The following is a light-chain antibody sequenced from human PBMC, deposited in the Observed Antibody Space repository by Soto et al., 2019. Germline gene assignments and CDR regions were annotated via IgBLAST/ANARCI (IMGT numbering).Light chain of an antibody. J-gene: IGLJ1*01. CDR3: TSYTGSTPFCV. Sequence: QSALTQPASVSGSPGQSIAISCTGVRTDVDGYDYVSWYQQHPGQAPQLIIYDVYKRPSGVSHLFSGSKSGDTASLTISGLQAEDEADYYCTSYTGSTPFCVFGTGTNLTVL. V-gene: IGLV2-14*03. CDR2: DVY. CDR1: RTDVDGYDY.